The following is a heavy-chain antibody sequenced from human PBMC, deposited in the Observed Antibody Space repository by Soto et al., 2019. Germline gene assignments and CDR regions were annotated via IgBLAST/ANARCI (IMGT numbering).Heavy chain of an antibody. D-gene: IGHD2-8*02. Sequence: ETLSLTCTVSGGCISSSSYYWGWIRQPPGKGLEWIGSIYYSGSTYYNPSLKSRVTISVDTSKNQFSLKLSSVTAADTAVYYCARPILGVNWFDPWGQGTLVTVSS. V-gene: IGHV4-39*01. CDR2: IYYSGST. CDR3: ARPILGVNWFDP. CDR1: GGCISSSSYY. J-gene: IGHJ5*02.